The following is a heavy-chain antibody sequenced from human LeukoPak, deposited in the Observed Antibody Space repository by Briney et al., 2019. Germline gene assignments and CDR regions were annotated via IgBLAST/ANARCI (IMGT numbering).Heavy chain of an antibody. V-gene: IGHV3-64*01. Sequence: PGGSLRLSCAASGFTFSTYAMHWVRQAPGKGLEYVSSITSNGDNTFYANSVKGRFTISRDNSKNTLYIQMGSLRAEDMAVYYCERDRSGSGDYWGQGTLVTVSS. CDR2: ITSNGDNT. D-gene: IGHD6-25*01. CDR1: GFTFSTYA. CDR3: ERDRSGSGDY. J-gene: IGHJ4*02.